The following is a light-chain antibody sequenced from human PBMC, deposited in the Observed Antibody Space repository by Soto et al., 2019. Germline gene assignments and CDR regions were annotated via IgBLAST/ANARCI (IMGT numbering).Light chain of an antibody. CDR3: QQRSNWPPLT. CDR2: DAV. V-gene: IGKV3-11*01. J-gene: IGKJ4*01. Sequence: EIVMTQSPATLSLSPGERATLSCRASQSIGTYLAWYQKKPGQAPRLLVHDAVGRAPGVPARFSGSGSGTDFTLTISSLEPEDSAVYYCQQRSNWPPLTFGGGTTVEIK. CDR1: QSIGTY.